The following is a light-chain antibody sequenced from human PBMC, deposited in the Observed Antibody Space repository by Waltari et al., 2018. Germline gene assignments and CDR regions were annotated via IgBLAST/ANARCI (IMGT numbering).Light chain of an antibody. V-gene: IGKV3-20*01. CDR2: GSS. CDR3: QQSYSTPIT. J-gene: IGKJ5*01. Sequence: EIVLTQSPGTLSLSPGERATLSCRASQSVSSNYLAWYQQRPGQAPRLLIHGSSSRATGIPDRFSGSGSGTDFTLTISSLQPEDFATYYCQQSYSTPITFGQGTRLEIK. CDR1: QSVSSNY.